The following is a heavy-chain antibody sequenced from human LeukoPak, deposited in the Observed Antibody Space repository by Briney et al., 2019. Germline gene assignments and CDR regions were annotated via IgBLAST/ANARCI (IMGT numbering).Heavy chain of an antibody. V-gene: IGHV4-34*01. CDR1: GGSLSGSY. D-gene: IGHD5-24*01. Sequence: PSETLSLTCDVYGGSLSGSYWTWIRQSPGRGLEWVGEIDTRGITNYSPSLKSRLTISIDTSQNRFTLKLKSVTAADTAVYFCATYGMATIYFQSWGQGALVTVSS. J-gene: IGHJ4*02. CDR2: IDTRGIT. CDR3: ATYGMATIYFQS.